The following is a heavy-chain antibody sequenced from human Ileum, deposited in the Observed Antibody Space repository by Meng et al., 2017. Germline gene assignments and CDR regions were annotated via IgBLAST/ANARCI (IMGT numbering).Heavy chain of an antibody. CDR3: ARSLGYGDYWSY. J-gene: IGHJ4*02. CDR2: ISYDGSNK. D-gene: IGHD4-17*01. Sequence: QVEVVECGGGVVQPGRSLSLSCAASGFTFSSYAMHWVRQAPGKGLEWVAVISYDGSNKYYADSVRGRFTISRDNSKNTLYLQMNSLRAEDTAVYYCARSLGYGDYWSYWGQGTLVTVSS. V-gene: IGHV3-30*01. CDR1: GFTFSSYA.